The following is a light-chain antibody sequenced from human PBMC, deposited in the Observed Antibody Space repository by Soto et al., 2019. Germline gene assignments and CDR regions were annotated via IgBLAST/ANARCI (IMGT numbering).Light chain of an antibody. CDR2: TAS. J-gene: IGKJ5*01. V-gene: IGKV1-12*01. Sequence: DIQLTQNPSSVSASVGDRVTITCRASQGVSTWLAWYQQKPGKAPNLLIYTASSLQSGVPSRFSGSGSGTDFTLTINGLQPEDFATYYCQQAASFPITFGQGTRLEIK. CDR3: QQAASFPIT. CDR1: QGVSTW.